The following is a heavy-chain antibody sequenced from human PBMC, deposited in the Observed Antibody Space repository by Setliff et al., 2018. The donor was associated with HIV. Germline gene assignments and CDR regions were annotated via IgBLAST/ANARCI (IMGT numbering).Heavy chain of an antibody. D-gene: IGHD1-1*01. V-gene: IGHV1-2*02. CDR1: GFTFSDYF. J-gene: IGHJ2*01. CDR3: ARGLENWYFDL. Sequence: ASVKVSCKASGFTFSDYFIHWVRQAPAQELEWMGWINPNSAGTNYAQTFQGRVTMTRDRSISTAYMELSSLRSDDTAVYFCARGLENWYFDLWGRGTLVTVSS. CDR2: INPNSAGT.